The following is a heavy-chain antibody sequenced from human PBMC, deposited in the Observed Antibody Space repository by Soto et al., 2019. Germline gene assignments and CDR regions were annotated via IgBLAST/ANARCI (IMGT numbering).Heavy chain of an antibody. CDR1: GFTFSNHW. J-gene: IGHJ6*03. CDR2: IFTDGSDT. V-gene: IGHV3-74*01. Sequence: GGSLRLSXAASGFTFSNHWMHWVRQAPGKGLVWVSQIFTDGSDTSYADSVKGRFTISRDNAKNTLYLQMNSLRAEDTAVYYCARSVVVPAAISYYYYMDVWGKGTTVTVSS. D-gene: IGHD2-2*01. CDR3: ARSVVVPAAISYYYYMDV.